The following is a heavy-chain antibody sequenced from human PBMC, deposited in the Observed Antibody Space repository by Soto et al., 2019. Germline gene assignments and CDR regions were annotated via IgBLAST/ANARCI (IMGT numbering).Heavy chain of an antibody. J-gene: IGHJ4*02. CDR1: GFTFSDYY. V-gene: IGHV3-11*06. CDR3: VRVSQSSPGLFEY. D-gene: IGHD1-1*01. CDR2: ISSSSSYT. Sequence: GGSLRLSCAASGFTFSDYYMSWIRQAPGKGLEWVSYISSSSSYTNYADSVEGRFTISRDNSENTLYLQMNSLRVDDTAVYYCVRVSQSSPGLFEYWGQGALVTVSS.